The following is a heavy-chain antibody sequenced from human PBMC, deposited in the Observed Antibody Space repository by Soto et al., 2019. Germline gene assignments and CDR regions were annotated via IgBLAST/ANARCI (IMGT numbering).Heavy chain of an antibody. Sequence: SVKVSCKASGFTFTSSAMQWVRQARGQRLEWIGWIVVGSGNTNYAQKFQERVTITRDMSTSTAYMELSSLRSEDTAVYYCAASFSTVTTLDYWGQGTLVTVSS. V-gene: IGHV1-58*02. CDR3: AASFSTVTTLDY. CDR2: IVVGSGNT. J-gene: IGHJ4*02. D-gene: IGHD4-17*01. CDR1: GFTFTSSA.